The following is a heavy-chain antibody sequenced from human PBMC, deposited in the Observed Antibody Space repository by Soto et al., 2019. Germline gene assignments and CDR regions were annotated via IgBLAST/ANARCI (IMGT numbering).Heavy chain of an antibody. Sequence: QIQLVESGGDVVQPGKSLRLSCAASGFNFGFFGMHWVRQAPGKGLEWVAFIAGEGINTQYADSVSGRFTLSRDYSRKTMYLQMDSLRDEETALYYCARGNLSFDFDSWGLGTLVTVSS. CDR2: IAGEGINT. V-gene: IGHV3-30*03. D-gene: IGHD1-26*01. CDR1: GFNFGFFG. CDR3: ARGNLSFDFDS. J-gene: IGHJ4*02.